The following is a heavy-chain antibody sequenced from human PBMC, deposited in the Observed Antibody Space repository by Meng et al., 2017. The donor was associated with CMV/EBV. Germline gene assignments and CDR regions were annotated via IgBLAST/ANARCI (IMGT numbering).Heavy chain of an antibody. CDR3: ARYRGDSYGIHDAFDI. V-gene: IGHV4-38-2*02. J-gene: IGHJ3*02. Sequence: SETLSLTCTVSGYSISSGYYWGWIRQPPGKGLEWIGSIYHSGSTYYNPSLKSRVTISVDTSKNQFSLKLSSVTAADTAVYYCARYRGDSYGIHDAFDIWGQGTMVTVSS. CDR2: IYHSGST. CDR1: GYSISSGYY. D-gene: IGHD5-18*01.